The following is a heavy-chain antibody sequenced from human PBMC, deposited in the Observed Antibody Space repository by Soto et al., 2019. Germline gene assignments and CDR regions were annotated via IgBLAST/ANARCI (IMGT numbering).Heavy chain of an antibody. J-gene: IGHJ3*01. CDR2: ISYNGNT. CDR3: ARHVDYPHAFDV. CDR1: GGSISNSDYY. D-gene: IGHD5-12*01. V-gene: IGHV4-39*01. Sequence: QLQLQESGPRLVKPSETLSLTCFVSGGSISNSDYYWGWIRQPPGKGLEWIGTISYNGNTFYNPSLKSRITMSVDTSQNQFSLKLSAVTAADTAVYYCARHVDYPHAFDVWGQGTMVTVSS.